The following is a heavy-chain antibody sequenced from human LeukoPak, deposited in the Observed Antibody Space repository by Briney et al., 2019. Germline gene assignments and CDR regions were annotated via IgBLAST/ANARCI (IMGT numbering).Heavy chain of an antibody. CDR2: ISSSSSYI. V-gene: IGHV3-21*01. CDR1: GFTFSSYS. J-gene: IGHJ4*02. CDR3: ARDPSDVLLWFGERNY. Sequence: PGGSLRLSCAASGFTFSSYSMNWVRQAPGKGLEWVSSISSSSSYIYYADSVKGRFTISRDNAKNSLYLQMNSLRAEDTAVYYCARDPSDVLLWFGERNYWGQGTLVTVSS. D-gene: IGHD3-10*01.